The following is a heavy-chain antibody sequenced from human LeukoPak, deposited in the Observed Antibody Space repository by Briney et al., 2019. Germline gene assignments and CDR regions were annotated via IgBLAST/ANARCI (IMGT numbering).Heavy chain of an antibody. CDR3: ASRGDYDILTGYSSLGFTFDY. V-gene: IGHV4-34*01. J-gene: IGHJ4*02. CDR1: GGSFSGYY. D-gene: IGHD3-9*01. CDR2: INHSGST. Sequence: SETLSLTCAVYGGSFSGYYWSRIRQPPGKGLEWIGEINHSGSTNYNPSLKSRVTISVDTSKNQFSLKLSSVTAADTAVYYCASRGDYDILTGYSSLGFTFDYWGQGTLVTVSS.